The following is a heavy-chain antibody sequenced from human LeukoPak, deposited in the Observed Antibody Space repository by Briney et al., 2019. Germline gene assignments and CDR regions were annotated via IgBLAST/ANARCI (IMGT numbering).Heavy chain of an antibody. Sequence: SETLSLTCTVSGGSIFSGDYYWNWVRQPPGKGLEWIGYIYYNGITYYNPSLESRVTISVDTSKNQFSLKLSSVTAADTAVYYCARGDYNDGAGYLDHWGQGTLVPVSS. CDR1: GGSIFSGDYY. D-gene: IGHD3-22*01. CDR3: ARGDYNDGAGYLDH. CDR2: IYYNGIT. J-gene: IGHJ5*02. V-gene: IGHV4-30-4*01.